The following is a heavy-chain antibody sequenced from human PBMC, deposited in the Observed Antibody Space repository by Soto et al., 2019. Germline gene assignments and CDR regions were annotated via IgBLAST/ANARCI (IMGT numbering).Heavy chain of an antibody. CDR3: AKDKSRGVTVTPDY. V-gene: IGHV3-23*01. CDR2: ISGAGGVT. Sequence: GGSLILSCAVSGFTFSNYAMTWVRQAPGKGPEWVSSISGAGGVTHYADSVRGRFTISRDNSKNTLYLQMNSLRADDTAVYYCAKDKSRGVTVTPDYWGQGTLVTVSS. J-gene: IGHJ4*02. CDR1: GFTFSNYA. D-gene: IGHD4-17*01.